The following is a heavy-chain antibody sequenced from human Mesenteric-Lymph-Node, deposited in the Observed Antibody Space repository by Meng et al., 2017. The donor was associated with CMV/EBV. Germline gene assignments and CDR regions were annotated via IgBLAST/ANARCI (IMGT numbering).Heavy chain of an antibody. J-gene: IGHJ6*02. Sequence: ASVKVSCKASGYTFTGYYMHWVRQAPGQGFEWMGWINPNSGGTNYAQKFQGRVTMTRDTSISTAYMELSRLRSDDTAVYYCAREEPGGYYYYGMDVWGQGTTVTVSS. CDR3: AREEPGGYYYYGMDV. CDR2: INPNSGGT. CDR1: GYTFTGYY. D-gene: IGHD1-1*01. V-gene: IGHV1-2*02.